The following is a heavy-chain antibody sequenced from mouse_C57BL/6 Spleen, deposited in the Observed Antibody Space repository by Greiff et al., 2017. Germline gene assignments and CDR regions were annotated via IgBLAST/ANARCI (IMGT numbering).Heavy chain of an antibody. D-gene: IGHD1-1*02. V-gene: IGHV3-1*01. Sequence: DVKLVESGPGMVKPSQSLSLTCTVTGYSITSGYDWHWIRHFPGNKLEWMGYISYSGSTNYNPSLKSRISITHDTSKNHFFLKLNSVTTEDTATYYCARDRGGYYFDYWGQGTTLTVSS. J-gene: IGHJ2*01. CDR1: GYSITSGYD. CDR2: ISYSGST. CDR3: ARDRGGYYFDY.